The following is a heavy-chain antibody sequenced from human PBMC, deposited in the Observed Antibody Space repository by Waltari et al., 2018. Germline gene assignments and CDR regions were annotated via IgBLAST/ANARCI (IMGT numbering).Heavy chain of an antibody. J-gene: IGHJ6*03. CDR3: ARVFGYYYYYMDV. CDR1: GWFLSGYH. V-gene: IGHV4-34*02. D-gene: IGHD3-3*01. CDR2: INDSGRT. Sequence: QVQLQQWGAGLLTPSEPLSLTCDVSGWFLSGYHWTWIRQPPGKGLEWIGEINDSGRTTYNPSLESRVTVSIDTANNQFSLRVRSVTAADTAVYYCARVFGYYYYYMDVWGKGTTVTISS.